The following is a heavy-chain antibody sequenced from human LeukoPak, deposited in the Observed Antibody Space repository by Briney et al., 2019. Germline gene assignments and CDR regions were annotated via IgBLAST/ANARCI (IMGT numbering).Heavy chain of an antibody. CDR3: AKGQGTTYFDSTGYYKPDY. Sequence: GGSLRLSCAASGFTFSSYAMNWVRQAPGKGLEWVSCISCSGGSTNYADSVKGRFTISRDNSKNTLDLQMNRLRAEDTAVFYCAKGQGTTYFDSTGYYKPDYWGQGTLVTVSS. V-gene: IGHV3-23*01. D-gene: IGHD3-22*01. CDR1: GFTFSSYA. J-gene: IGHJ4*02. CDR2: ISCSGGST.